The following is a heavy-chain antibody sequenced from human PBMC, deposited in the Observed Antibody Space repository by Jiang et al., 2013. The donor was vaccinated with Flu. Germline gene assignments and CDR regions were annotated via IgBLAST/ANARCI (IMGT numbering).Heavy chain of an antibody. J-gene: IGHJ4*02. CDR3: ARIYYYDSSGYLDY. Sequence: GPGLVKPSQTLSLTCAVSGGSITSGGYSWSWIRQPPGKGLEWIGNIYERGSTSYNPSLKSRVTVSADTSKNQFSLKLRSVTAADTAVYYCARIYYYDSSGYLDYWGQGTLVTVSS. D-gene: IGHD3-22*01. V-gene: IGHV4-30-4*07. CDR2: IYERGST. CDR1: GGSITSGGYS.